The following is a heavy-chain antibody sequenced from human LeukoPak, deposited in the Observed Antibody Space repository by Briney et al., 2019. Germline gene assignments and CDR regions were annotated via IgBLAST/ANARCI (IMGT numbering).Heavy chain of an antibody. CDR1: GFTFSSYS. CDR3: ARGPLRWFGDRINGDY. CDR2: ISSSSSYI. Sequence: NPGGSLRLSCAASGFTFSSYSMNWVRQAPGKGLEWVSSISSSSSYIYYADSVKGRFTISRDNAKNSLYLQMNSLRAEDTAVYYCARGPLRWFGDRINGDYWGQGTLVTVSS. V-gene: IGHV3-21*01. D-gene: IGHD3-10*01. J-gene: IGHJ4*02.